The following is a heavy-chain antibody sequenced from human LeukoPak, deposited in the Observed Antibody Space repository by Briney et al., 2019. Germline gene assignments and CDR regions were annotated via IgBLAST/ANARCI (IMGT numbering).Heavy chain of an antibody. D-gene: IGHD4-17*01. J-gene: IGHJ4*02. CDR3: ASSARTVTTVTFDY. CDR2: IVPIFGTA. Sequence: SVKVSCKASGCNFSSYAISWVRQAPGQGLEWMGGIVPIFGTANYAQKFQGRVTITAGESTSTAYMELSSLRSEDTAVYYCASSARTVTTVTFDYWGQGTLVTVSS. CDR1: GCNFSSYA. V-gene: IGHV1-69*13.